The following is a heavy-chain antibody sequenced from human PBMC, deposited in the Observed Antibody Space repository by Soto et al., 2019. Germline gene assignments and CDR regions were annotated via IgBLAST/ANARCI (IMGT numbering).Heavy chain of an antibody. Sequence: QVQLVQSGAEVKKPGASVKVSCKASGYTFTGYYMHWVRQAPGQGLEWMGWINPNSGGTNYAQKFQGWVTMTRDTSISTDYMELSRLRSDDTAVYYCARDQGQYCSSTSCYIRSDAFDIWGQGTMVTVSS. D-gene: IGHD2-2*02. CDR1: GYTFTGYY. V-gene: IGHV1-2*04. CDR2: INPNSGGT. J-gene: IGHJ3*02. CDR3: ARDQGQYCSSTSCYIRSDAFDI.